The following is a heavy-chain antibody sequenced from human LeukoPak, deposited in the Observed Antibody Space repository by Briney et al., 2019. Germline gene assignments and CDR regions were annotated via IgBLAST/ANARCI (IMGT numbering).Heavy chain of an antibody. CDR3: ARDSSSGWAYFDY. Sequence: SQTLSLTCTVSGGSINSGSYYWSWIRQPAGKGLEWIGRIYTSGSTNYNPSLKSRVTMSVDTSKNQFSLKLSSVTAADTAVYYCARDSSSGWAYFDYWGQGTLVTVSS. V-gene: IGHV4-61*02. D-gene: IGHD6-19*01. J-gene: IGHJ4*02. CDR2: IYTSGST. CDR1: GGSINSGSYY.